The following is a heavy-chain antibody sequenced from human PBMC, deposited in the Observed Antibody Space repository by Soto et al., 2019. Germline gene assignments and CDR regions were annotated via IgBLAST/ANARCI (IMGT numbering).Heavy chain of an antibody. CDR2: IIPIFGTA. Sequence: SVKVSCKASGGTFSSYAISWVRQAPGQGLEWMGGIIPIFGTANYAQKFQGRVTITADESTSTAYMELSSLRSEDTAVYYCARGQVVVVAAYYGMDVWGQGTTVTVSS. CDR1: GGTFSSYA. J-gene: IGHJ6*02. D-gene: IGHD2-15*01. CDR3: ARGQVVVVAAYYGMDV. V-gene: IGHV1-69*13.